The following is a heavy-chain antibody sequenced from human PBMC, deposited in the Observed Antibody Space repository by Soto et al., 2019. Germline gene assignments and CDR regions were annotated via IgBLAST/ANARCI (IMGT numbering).Heavy chain of an antibody. J-gene: IGHJ4*02. Sequence: PSETLSFPWTVADGSISSYYLGWIRQPTGKGLEWIGYIFYTGSTNYNPSLKSRVTISVDTSKNQFSLKLSSVTAADTAVYYCARHYPIGNNWNYFDYWGQGTLVTVSS. CDR3: ARHYPIGNNWNYFDY. V-gene: IGHV4-59*08. CDR1: DGSISSYY. CDR2: IFYTGST. D-gene: IGHD1-1*01.